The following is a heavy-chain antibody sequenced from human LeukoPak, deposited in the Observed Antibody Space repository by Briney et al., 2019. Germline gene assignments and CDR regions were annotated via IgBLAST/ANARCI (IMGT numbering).Heavy chain of an antibody. Sequence: PSETLSLTCTVCGDSISSYYWNWIRQPPGKGLEWIGSINYSGSTNYNPSLKSRVTISVDTSKNQFSLKLSSVTAADTAVYYCARLSGSGYYPSDYWGQGTLVTVSS. CDR1: GDSISSYY. CDR2: INYSGST. CDR3: ARLSGSGYYPSDY. D-gene: IGHD3-3*01. J-gene: IGHJ4*02. V-gene: IGHV4-59*01.